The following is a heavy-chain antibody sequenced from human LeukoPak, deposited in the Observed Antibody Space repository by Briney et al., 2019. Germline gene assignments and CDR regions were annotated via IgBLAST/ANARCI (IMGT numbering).Heavy chain of an antibody. CDR3: VRDGPHPTLYFDC. V-gene: IGHV3-21*01. J-gene: IGHJ4*02. CDR2: ISGTSAYI. CDR1: GFSFSTFG. Sequence: GGSLRLSCTASGFSFSTFGMNWVRQAPGKGLECVSSISGTSAYIYYADSLRGRFTISRDNAKNSLYLQVNSLRAEDTAVYYCVRDGPHPTLYFDCWGQGTLVAVSS.